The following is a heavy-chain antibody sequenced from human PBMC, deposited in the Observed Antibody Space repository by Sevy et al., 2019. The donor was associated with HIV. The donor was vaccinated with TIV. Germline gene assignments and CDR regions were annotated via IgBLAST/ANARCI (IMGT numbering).Heavy chain of an antibody. D-gene: IGHD1-26*01. J-gene: IGHJ3*01. Sequence: SETLSLTCTVSGGSISSYYWNWIRQPPGKGLEWIGYVYYRGTSNFNPSLNGRVTISVDKSKSLFSLRLSSVTTAETAVYYCARGSGSYGGASDFWGPGTMVTVSS. CDR2: VYYRGTS. CDR1: GGSISSYY. V-gene: IGHV4-59*01. CDR3: ARGSGSYGGASDF.